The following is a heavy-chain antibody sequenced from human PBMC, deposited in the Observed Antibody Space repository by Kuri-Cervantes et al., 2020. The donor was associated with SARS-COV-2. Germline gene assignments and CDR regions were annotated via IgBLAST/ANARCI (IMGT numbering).Heavy chain of an antibody. CDR1: GFTFSSYG. Sequence: GESLKISCAASGFTFSSYGMHWVRQAPGKGLEWVAVISYDGSNKYYADSVKGRFTISRDNSKNTLYLQMNSLRAEDTAVYYCVTAYYDFWSGYYSGAFDIWGQGTMVTFSS. CDR2: ISYDGSNK. D-gene: IGHD3-3*01. J-gene: IGHJ3*02. V-gene: IGHV3-30*03. CDR3: VTAYYDFWSGYYSGAFDI.